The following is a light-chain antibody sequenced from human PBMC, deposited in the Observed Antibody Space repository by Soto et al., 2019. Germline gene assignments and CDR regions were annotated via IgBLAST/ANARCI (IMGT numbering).Light chain of an antibody. CDR3: CSYAGSYTYV. CDR1: SSDVGNYNL. Sequence: QSALTQPASVSGSPGQSITISCTGTSSDVGNYNLVSWYQEHPGKAPKLIIYEGSKRPSGVSTRFSGSRSGNTASLTISGLQAEDEAEYYCCSYAGSYTYVFGTGTKLTVL. CDR2: EGS. V-gene: IGLV2-23*01. J-gene: IGLJ1*01.